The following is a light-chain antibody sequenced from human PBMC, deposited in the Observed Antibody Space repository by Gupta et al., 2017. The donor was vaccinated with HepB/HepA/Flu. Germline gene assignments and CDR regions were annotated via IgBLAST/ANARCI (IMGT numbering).Light chain of an antibody. CDR1: QGISSY. V-gene: IGKV1-9*01. Sequence: DIQLTQSPSFLSESVGDRVTITCRASQGISSYLAWYQQKPGKAPKLLIYAASTLQSGVPSRFSGSGSGTEFTLTISSLQPEDFATYYCQQLNSYPLITFGQGTRLEIK. CDR3: QQLNSYPLIT. CDR2: AAS. J-gene: IGKJ5*01.